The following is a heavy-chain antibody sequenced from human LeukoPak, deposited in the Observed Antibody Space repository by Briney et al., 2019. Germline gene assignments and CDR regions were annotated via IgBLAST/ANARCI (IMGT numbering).Heavy chain of an antibody. J-gene: IGHJ4*02. Sequence: PGGSLRLSCAASGFTFSSYGMHWVRQAPGKGLEWVAFIRYDGSNKYYADSVKGRFTISRDNSKNTLYLQMNSLRAEDMAVYYCAKDLYLPGYSSGWYYFDYWGQGTLVTVSS. CDR1: GFTFSSYG. CDR3: AKDLYLPGYSSGWYYFDY. V-gene: IGHV3-30*02. D-gene: IGHD6-19*01. CDR2: IRYDGSNK.